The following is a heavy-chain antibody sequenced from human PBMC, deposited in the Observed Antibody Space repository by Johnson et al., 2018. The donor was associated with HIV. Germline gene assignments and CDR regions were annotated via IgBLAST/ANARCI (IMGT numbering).Heavy chain of an antibody. D-gene: IGHD3-22*01. V-gene: IGHV3-30-3*01. CDR3: ARERNMIVVDDDAFDI. J-gene: IGHJ3*02. CDR1: GFTFSSYA. Sequence: QVQLVESGGGVVQPGRSLRLSCAASGFTFSSYAMHWVRQAPGKGLEWVAVISYDGSNTYYADSVKGRFTISRDNSKNTLYLQMNSLRAGETAVYYCARERNMIVVDDDAFDIWGQGTMVTVSS. CDR2: ISYDGSNT.